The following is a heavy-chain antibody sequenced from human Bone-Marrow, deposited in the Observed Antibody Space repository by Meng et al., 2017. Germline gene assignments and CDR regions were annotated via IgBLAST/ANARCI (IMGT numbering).Heavy chain of an antibody. D-gene: IGHD6-19*01. CDR3: ARVQSSGWSPGY. J-gene: IGHJ4*02. V-gene: IGHV1-46*01. CDR1: RYTITMYH. Sequence: PLVRSGAVGKKPGPAAKVSHKRSRYTITMYHITWVRLAPEQELEWMGIINPSSGSTGYAQKFQGRVTMTRDTSTSTVYMELSRLRSEDTSVYYCARVQSSGWSPGYWGQGTLVTVSS. CDR2: INPSSGST.